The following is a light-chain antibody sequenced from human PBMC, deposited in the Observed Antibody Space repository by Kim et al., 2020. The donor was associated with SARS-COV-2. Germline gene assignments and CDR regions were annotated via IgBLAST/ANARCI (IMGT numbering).Light chain of an antibody. Sequence: TLSESVGDTVTITCRASQSITSGLAWYQQKPGKAPKLLIYAVSNLDSGVPSRFSGSGSGTQFTLTISSLQPDDFATYYCQQHNGYFGGGTKVDIK. V-gene: IGKV1-5*01. CDR2: AVS. J-gene: IGKJ4*01. CDR3: QQHNGY. CDR1: QSITSG.